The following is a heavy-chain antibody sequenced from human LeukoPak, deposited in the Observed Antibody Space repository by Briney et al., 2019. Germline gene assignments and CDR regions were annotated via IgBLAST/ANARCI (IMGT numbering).Heavy chain of an antibody. D-gene: IGHD6-13*01. CDR3: ARGDSSSLRDAFDI. CDR2: IYTSGST. V-gene: IGHV4-4*07. CDR1: GGSISSYY. J-gene: IGHJ3*02. Sequence: PSETLSLTCTVSGGSISSYYWSWIRQPAGKGLEWIGRIYTSGSTNYNPSLKSRVTTSVDTSKNQFSLKLSSVTAADTAVYYCARGDSSSLRDAFDIWGQGTMVTVSS.